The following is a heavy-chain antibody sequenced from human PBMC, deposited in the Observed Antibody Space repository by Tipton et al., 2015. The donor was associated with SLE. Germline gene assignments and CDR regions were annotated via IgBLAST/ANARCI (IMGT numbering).Heavy chain of an antibody. CDR2: MNPNSGNT. J-gene: IGHJ3*02. CDR3: VREGVQRHLSAFDI. Sequence: QVQLVQSGAEVKKPGASMKVSCKASGYMFTSFEINWVRQASGQGLEWMGWMNPNSGNTGYAQKFQGRVTMTRNTSISTAYMDLSSLRSEDTAMYFCVREGVQRHLSAFDIWGQGTMVTVSS. CDR1: GYMFTSFE. D-gene: IGHD3-16*01. V-gene: IGHV1-8*01.